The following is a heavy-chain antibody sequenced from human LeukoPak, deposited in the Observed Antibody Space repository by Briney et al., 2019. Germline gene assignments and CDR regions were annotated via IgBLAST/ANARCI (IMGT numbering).Heavy chain of an antibody. CDR3: ARGPREHRLLGWHNYYGMDV. J-gene: IGHJ6*02. CDR2: ISSSSSYI. CDR1: GFTFSSYS. D-gene: IGHD6-19*01. V-gene: IGHV3-21*01. Sequence: GGSLRLSCAASGFTFSSYSMNRARQAPGKGLEWVSSISSSSSYIYYADSVKGRFTISRDNAKNSLYLQMNSLRAEDTAVYYCARGPREHRLLGWHNYYGMDVWGQGTTVTVSS.